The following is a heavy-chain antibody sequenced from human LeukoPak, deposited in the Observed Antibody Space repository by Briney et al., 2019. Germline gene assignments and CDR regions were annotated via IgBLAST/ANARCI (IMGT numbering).Heavy chain of an antibody. Sequence: ASVKVSCKASGYTFTSYYMHWVRQAPGQGLEWMGIINPSGGSTSYAQKFQGRVTMTRDTSISTAYMELSRLRSDDTAVYYCARSELTGDNTGGYWGQGTLVTVSS. CDR3: ARSELTGDNTGGY. J-gene: IGHJ4*02. V-gene: IGHV1-46*01. CDR2: INPSGGST. D-gene: IGHD7-27*01. CDR1: GYTFTSYY.